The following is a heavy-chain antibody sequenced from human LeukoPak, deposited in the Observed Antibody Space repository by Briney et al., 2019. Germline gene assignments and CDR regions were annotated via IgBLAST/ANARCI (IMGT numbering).Heavy chain of an antibody. J-gene: IGHJ3*02. CDR2: IFYSGST. CDR3: ARARNYYDNSGYYYEGDAFDI. D-gene: IGHD3-22*01. V-gene: IGHV4-59*01. CDR1: GGSISNYH. Sequence: PSETLSLTCTVSGGSISNYHWGWIRQPPGKGLEWIGYIFYSGSTNDNPSLKSRVTISVDTSKNQFSLRLSPVTAADTAVYYCARARNYYDNSGYYYEGDAFDIWGQGTMVTVSS.